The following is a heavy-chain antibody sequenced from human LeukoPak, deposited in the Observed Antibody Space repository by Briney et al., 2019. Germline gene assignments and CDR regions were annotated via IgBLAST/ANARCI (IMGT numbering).Heavy chain of an antibody. J-gene: IGHJ4*02. CDR1: GFTFDDYA. V-gene: IGHV3-9*03. CDR2: ISWNSGSI. D-gene: IGHD3-3*01. CDR3: AKGIYDFWSGYCFDY. Sequence: GGSLRLSCAASGFTFDDYAMHWVRQAPGKGLEWVSGISWNSGSIGYADSVKGRFNISRVNAKKSLYLQMNSLRAEDMALYYCAKGIYDFWSGYCFDYWGQGTLVTVSS.